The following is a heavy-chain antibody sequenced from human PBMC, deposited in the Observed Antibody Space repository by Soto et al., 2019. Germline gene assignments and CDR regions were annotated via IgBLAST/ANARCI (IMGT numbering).Heavy chain of an antibody. CDR3: AKEIAAACFYPYCYY. V-gene: IGHV3-30*18. J-gene: IGHJ6*01. CDR2: ISYDGSNK. CDR1: GFTFSTYG. D-gene: IGHD6-13*01. Sequence: EGSLRLSSAASGFTFSTYGIHGCRQAPGKGLEWVAVISYDGSNKYYADSVKGRFTISRDKSKNTLYLQMNSLRAEDTAGYYCAKEIAAACFYPYCYY.